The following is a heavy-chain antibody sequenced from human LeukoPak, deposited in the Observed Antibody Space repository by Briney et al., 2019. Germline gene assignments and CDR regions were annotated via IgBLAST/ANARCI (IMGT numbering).Heavy chain of an antibody. J-gene: IGHJ5*02. Sequence: SETLSLTCTVSGGSISSGGYYWSWIRQHPGKGLEWIGYIYYSGSTYYNPSLKSRVTISVDTSKNQFSLKLSSVTAADTAVYYCASSFGGVTMFDPWGPGTLVTVSS. D-gene: IGHD3-16*01. CDR1: GGSISSGGYY. CDR2: IYYSGST. V-gene: IGHV4-31*03. CDR3: ASSFGGVTMFDP.